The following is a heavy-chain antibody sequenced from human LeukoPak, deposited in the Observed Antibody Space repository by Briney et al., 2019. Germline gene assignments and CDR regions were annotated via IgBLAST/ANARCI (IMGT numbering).Heavy chain of an antibody. CDR1: GYTFTSYA. D-gene: IGHD3-22*01. CDR2: INTNTGNP. J-gene: IGHJ5*02. CDR3: ARSVGLYYDSSGYYGNWFDP. V-gene: IGHV7-4-1*02. Sequence: GASVKVSCKASGYTFTSYAMNWVRQAPGQGLEWMGWINTNTGNPTYAQGFTGRFVFSLDTSVSTAYLQISSLKAEDTAVYYCARSVGLYYDSSGYYGNWFDPWGQGTLVTVSS.